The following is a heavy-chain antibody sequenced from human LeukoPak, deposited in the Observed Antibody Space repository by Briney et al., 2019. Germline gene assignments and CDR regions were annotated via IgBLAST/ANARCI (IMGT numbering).Heavy chain of an antibody. J-gene: IGHJ5*02. CDR1: GGSISSYY. D-gene: IGHD3-16*01. CDR3: ARDRRYDYAEAFDP. CDR2: IYTSGST. V-gene: IGHV4-4*07. Sequence: SETLSLTCTVSGGSISSYYWSWIRQPAGKGLEWIGRIYTSGSTDYNPSLKSRVTMSADTSKNQFSLKLSSVTAADTAVYYCARDRRYDYAEAFDPWGQGTLVTVSS.